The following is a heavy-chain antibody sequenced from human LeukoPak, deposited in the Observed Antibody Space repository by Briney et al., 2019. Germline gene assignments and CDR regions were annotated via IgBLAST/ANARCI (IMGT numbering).Heavy chain of an antibody. CDR1: GYTFTSYD. CDR2: TNPNSGNT. J-gene: IGHJ5*02. V-gene: IGHV1-8*01. D-gene: IGHD3-22*01. Sequence: ASVKVSCKASGYTFTSYDINWVRQATGQGLEWMGWTNPNSGNTGYAQKFQGRVTMTRNTSISTAYMELSSLRSEDTAVYYCASVSDDSSGYYLDNWFDPWGQGTLVTVSS. CDR3: ASVSDDSSGYYLDNWFDP.